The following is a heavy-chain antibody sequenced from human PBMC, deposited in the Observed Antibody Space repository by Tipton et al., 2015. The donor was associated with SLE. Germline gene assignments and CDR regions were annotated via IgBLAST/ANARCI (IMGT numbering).Heavy chain of an antibody. CDR2: IYYSGST. CDR1: GGSFSGYY. CDR3: ARASGYSSSWYGVNWFDP. D-gene: IGHD6-13*01. J-gene: IGHJ5*02. V-gene: IGHV4-34*01. Sequence: TLSLTCAVYGGSFSGYYWSWIRQPPGKGLEWIGSIYYSGSTYYNPSLKSRVTISVGTSKNQFSLKLSSVTAADTAVYYCARASGYSSSWYGVNWFDPWGQGTLVTVSS.